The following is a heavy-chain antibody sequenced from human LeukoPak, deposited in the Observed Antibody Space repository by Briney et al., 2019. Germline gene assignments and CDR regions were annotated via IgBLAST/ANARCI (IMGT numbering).Heavy chain of an antibody. CDR2: VSGRDTST. D-gene: IGHD3-9*01. CDR3: AKWGDYDVLTGYYDSDY. Sequence: GGSLRLSCAASGFTFSSYWMSWVRQAPGKGLEWVSAVSGRDTSTYYADSVKGRFTISRDNSKNTLYLQMNSLRAEDTAIYYCAKWGDYDVLTGYYDSDYWGQGTLVTVSS. J-gene: IGHJ4*02. V-gene: IGHV3-23*01. CDR1: GFTFSSYW.